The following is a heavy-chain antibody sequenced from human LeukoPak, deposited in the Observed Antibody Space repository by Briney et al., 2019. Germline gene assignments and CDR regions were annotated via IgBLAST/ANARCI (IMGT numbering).Heavy chain of an antibody. D-gene: IGHD4-17*01. CDR2: IYSDSGGST. Sequence: GGSLRLSYAASGFTVSSNYMSWVRQAPGKGLEWVSVIYSDSGGSTYYADSVKGRFTMSRDNSKNTLYLHMNSLRAEDTAVYYCARGFTHDYGDYFDYWGQGTLVTVSS. CDR3: ARGFTHDYGDYFDY. CDR1: GFTVSSNY. J-gene: IGHJ4*02. V-gene: IGHV3-66*01.